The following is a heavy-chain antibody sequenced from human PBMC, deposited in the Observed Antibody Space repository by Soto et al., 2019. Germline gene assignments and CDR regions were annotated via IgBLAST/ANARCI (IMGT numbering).Heavy chain of an antibody. Sequence: PSETLSLTCTVSGASISGFYWSWIRKSAGKGLDWIGRIYATGTTDYNPSLMSRVMMSVDTPKKQFFLKLRSVPAADTAVYYCVRDGTKTLRDWFDPWGQGISVTVSS. CDR3: VRDGTKTLRDWFDP. D-gene: IGHD1-1*01. V-gene: IGHV4-4*07. CDR1: GASISGFY. CDR2: IYATGTT. J-gene: IGHJ5*02.